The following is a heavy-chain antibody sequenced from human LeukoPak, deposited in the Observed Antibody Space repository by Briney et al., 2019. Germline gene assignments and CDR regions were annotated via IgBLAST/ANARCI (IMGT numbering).Heavy chain of an antibody. D-gene: IGHD3-10*01. CDR1: GFTFSSYG. Sequence: GGSLRLSCAASGFTFSSYGMHWVRQAPGKGLEWVAGISYDGSNKYYAASVRGRFTISRDNSKNTLYLKMNSLRAEDTAVYSCAKEVEENYYGSGSRGFDYWGQGTLVTVSS. CDR3: AKEVEENYYGSGSRGFDY. J-gene: IGHJ4*02. CDR2: ISYDGSNK. V-gene: IGHV3-30*18.